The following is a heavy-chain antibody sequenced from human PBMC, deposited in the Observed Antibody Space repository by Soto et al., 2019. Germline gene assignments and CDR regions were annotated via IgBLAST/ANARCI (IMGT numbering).Heavy chain of an antibody. V-gene: IGHV3-23*01. CDR2: FSGSGGNI. Sequence: GGSLRLSCVASGFAFSTHAMSWVRQAPGKGLEWVSTFSGSGGNIYYAESVKGRLTISRDDSKNTLYLQMDSLRVEDTAVYYCAKDPPWTVGPLAMDVWGQGTTVTVS. CDR3: AKDPPWTVGPLAMDV. CDR1: GFAFSTHA. J-gene: IGHJ6*02. D-gene: IGHD1-26*01.